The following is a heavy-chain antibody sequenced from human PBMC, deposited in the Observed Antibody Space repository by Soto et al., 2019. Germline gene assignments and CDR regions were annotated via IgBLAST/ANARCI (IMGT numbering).Heavy chain of an antibody. CDR3: ARIRRTFDLYGLDV. Sequence: PWGSLSLSCVASGFTFSSYEMTWFRKAPGKGLEWVSDMGKSGRSVYNADPVQGRFTISRDDARNTVLLQMNSLRVDDTAVYYCARIRRTFDLYGLDVWGQGTTVTVYS. J-gene: IGHJ6*02. CDR2: MGKSGRSV. CDR1: GFTFSSYE. V-gene: IGHV3-48*03.